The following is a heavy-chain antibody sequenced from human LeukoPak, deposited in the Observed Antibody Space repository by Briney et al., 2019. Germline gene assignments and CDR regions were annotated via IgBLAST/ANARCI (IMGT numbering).Heavy chain of an antibody. V-gene: IGHV3-64*01. CDR2: ISNNGGTT. Sequence: PGGSLRLSCAASGFTSSSYTMHWVRQAPGKGLEYVSAISNNGGTTYYANSVKGRFTTSRDNSKNTLYLQMGSLRVEDMAVYYCARVASSGTYGDYWGQGTLVTVSS. D-gene: IGHD1-26*01. J-gene: IGHJ4*02. CDR1: GFTSSSYT. CDR3: ARVASSGTYGDY.